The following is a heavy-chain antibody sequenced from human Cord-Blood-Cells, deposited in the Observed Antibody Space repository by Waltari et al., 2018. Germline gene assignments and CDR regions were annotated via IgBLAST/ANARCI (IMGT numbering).Heavy chain of an antibody. CDR3: AREKGSSSWYWFDP. V-gene: IGHV3-48*01. Sequence: GQLVESGGGLVQPGGSLRLSCAASGFTFSSYSMNWVRPAPGKGLEWVSYISSSSSTIYYSDSVKGRFTISRDNAKNSLYLQMNSLRVEDTAVYYCAREKGSSSWYWFDPWGQGTLVTVSS. CDR1: GFTFSSYS. J-gene: IGHJ5*02. D-gene: IGHD6-13*01. CDR2: ISSSSSTI.